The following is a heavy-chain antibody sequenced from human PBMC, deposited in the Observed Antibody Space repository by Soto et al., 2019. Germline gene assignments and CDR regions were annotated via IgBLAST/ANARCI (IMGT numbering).Heavy chain of an antibody. Sequence: GGSLRLSCAASGFTFSSYAMSWVRQAPGKGLEWVSAISGSGGSTYYADSVKGRFTISRDNSKNTLYLHMNSLRAEDTAVYYCAKDPDVVVGNDAFDIWGQGTMVTVSS. CDR1: GFTFSSYA. CDR2: ISGSGGST. CDR3: AKDPDVVVGNDAFDI. V-gene: IGHV3-23*01. D-gene: IGHD2-15*01. J-gene: IGHJ3*02.